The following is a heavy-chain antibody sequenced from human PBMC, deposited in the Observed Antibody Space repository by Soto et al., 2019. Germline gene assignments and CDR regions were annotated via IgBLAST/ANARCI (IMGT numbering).Heavy chain of an antibody. V-gene: IGHV1-18*01. CDR1: GYTFTNYD. D-gene: IGHD3-10*01. CDR3: ARGYYYGSGRPTPGGMDV. J-gene: IGHJ6*02. Sequence: QVHLVQSGAEVKKPGASVKVSYKASGYTFTNYDINWVRQAPGQGLEWMGWISTYTGNTNYAQKLQGRVTMTTDTATSTAYMELRSLRSDATAVYYCARGYYYGSGRPTPGGMDVWGQGTTVTVSS. CDR2: ISTYTGNT.